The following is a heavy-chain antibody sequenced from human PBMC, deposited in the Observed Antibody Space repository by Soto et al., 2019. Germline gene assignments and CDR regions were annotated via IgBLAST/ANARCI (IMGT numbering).Heavy chain of an antibody. J-gene: IGHJ6*02. D-gene: IGHD6-19*01. CDR1: GYTFTSYD. Sequence: QVQLVQSGAEVKKPGASVKVSCKASGYTFTSYDINWVRQATGQGLEWMGWMNPNSGNTGYAQKFQGRVTMTRNTSISTGYMQLSSLRSEDTGVYYCARGRKGQWLLYYYYYYGMDVWGQGTTVTVSS. V-gene: IGHV1-8*01. CDR2: MNPNSGNT. CDR3: ARGRKGQWLLYYYYYYGMDV.